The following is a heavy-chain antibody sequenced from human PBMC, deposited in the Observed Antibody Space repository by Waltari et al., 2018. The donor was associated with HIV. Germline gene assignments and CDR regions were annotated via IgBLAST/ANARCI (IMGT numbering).Heavy chain of an antibody. V-gene: IGHV1-69*02. CDR3: ARGPYDSSGYYYSYFDY. D-gene: IGHD3-22*01. Sequence: QLQFAPSEAEVKPPGSSVNVSFQALGGTFSSSTIRWVLTATGPGLEWMGRISPILGIANYAQKFQDRVTSTADKSTGTAYMELSILRSEDTAVYYCARGPYDSSGYYYSYFDYWGQGTLVTVSS. J-gene: IGHJ4*02. CDR1: GGTFSSST. CDR2: ISPILGIA.